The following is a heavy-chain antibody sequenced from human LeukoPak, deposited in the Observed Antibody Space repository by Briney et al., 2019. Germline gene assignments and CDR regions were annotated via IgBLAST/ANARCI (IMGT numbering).Heavy chain of an antibody. CDR2: ISAYNGNT. CDR3: ARRGFYYGDFSLVY. V-gene: IGHV1-18*01. D-gene: IGHD4-17*01. Sequence: ASVKVSCKASGYTFTSYGISWVRQAPGQGLEWMGWISAYNGNTNYAQKLQGRVTRTTDTSTSTAYMELRSLRSDDTAVYYCARRGFYYGDFSLVYWGQGTLSPSPQ. CDR1: GYTFTSYG. J-gene: IGHJ4*02.